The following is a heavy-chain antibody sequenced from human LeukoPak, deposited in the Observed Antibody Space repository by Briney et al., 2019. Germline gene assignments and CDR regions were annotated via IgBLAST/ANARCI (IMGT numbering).Heavy chain of an antibody. CDR2: MNPISGNT. Sequence: ASVKVSCKASGYTFTSYDINWVRQATGQGLEWMGWMNPISGNTGSAQKFQGRVSMTRNNPIGTAYMELSSLRSEDTAVYYCARGYSYGRIYYYMDVWGKGTTVTISS. J-gene: IGHJ6*03. CDR3: ARGYSYGRIYYYMDV. CDR1: GYTFTSYD. V-gene: IGHV1-8*01. D-gene: IGHD5-18*01.